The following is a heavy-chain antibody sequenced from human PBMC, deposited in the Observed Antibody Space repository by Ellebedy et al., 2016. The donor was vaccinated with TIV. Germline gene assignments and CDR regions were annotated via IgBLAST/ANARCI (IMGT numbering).Heavy chain of an antibody. V-gene: IGHV3-7*01. D-gene: IGHD5-12*01. CDR3: ARLYSGDDLACFDY. CDR2: IKYDGTEK. CDR1: GFIFSNFW. J-gene: IGHJ4*02. Sequence: GESLKISCVASGFIFSNFWMSWVRQAPGKGLEWVANIKYDGTEKQYVDSVKGRFSISRDNVKNTLYLQMNSLRSEDAAVYYCARLYSGDDLACFDYWGQGTLVTVSS.